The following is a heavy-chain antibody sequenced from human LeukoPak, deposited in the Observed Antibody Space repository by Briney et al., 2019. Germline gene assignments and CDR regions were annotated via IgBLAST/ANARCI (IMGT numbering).Heavy chain of an antibody. CDR2: ISSSSSYT. V-gene: IGHV3-11*06. D-gene: IGHD6-13*01. J-gene: IGHJ4*02. CDR1: GFIFSDYY. Sequence: GGSLRLSCAASGFIFSDYYMSWIRQAPGKGLEWVSHISSSSSYTNYADSVKGRFTISRDNAKNSLYLQMNSLRAEDSAVYYCARDLVAAGKIDWGQGTLVTVSS. CDR3: ARDLVAAGKID.